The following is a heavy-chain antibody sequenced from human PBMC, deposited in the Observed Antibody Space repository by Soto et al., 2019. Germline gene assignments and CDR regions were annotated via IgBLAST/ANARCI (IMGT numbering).Heavy chain of an antibody. D-gene: IGHD2-21*02. CDR1: GGSISSGDYY. Sequence: SETLSFTCTVSGGSISSGDYYWSWIRQPPGKGLEWIGYIYYSGSTYYNPSLKSRVTISVDTSKNQFSLRLSSVTAADTAVYYCARLVVTASTDVFDIWGQGTMVTVSS. J-gene: IGHJ3*02. CDR2: IYYSGST. CDR3: ARLVVTASTDVFDI. V-gene: IGHV4-30-4*01.